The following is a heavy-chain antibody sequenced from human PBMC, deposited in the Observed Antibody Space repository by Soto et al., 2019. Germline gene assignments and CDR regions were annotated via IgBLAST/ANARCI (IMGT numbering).Heavy chain of an antibody. CDR2: ISYDGSNK. D-gene: IGHD3-10*01. J-gene: IGHJ4*02. Sequence: GGSLRLSCAASGFTFSSYGMHWVRQAPGKGLEWVAVISYDGSNKYYADSVKGRFTISRDNSKNTLYLQMNLPRAEATAVYYCAKDGRLWFGALNYWGQGTLVTVSS. CDR3: AKDGRLWFGALNY. V-gene: IGHV3-30*18. CDR1: GFTFSSYG.